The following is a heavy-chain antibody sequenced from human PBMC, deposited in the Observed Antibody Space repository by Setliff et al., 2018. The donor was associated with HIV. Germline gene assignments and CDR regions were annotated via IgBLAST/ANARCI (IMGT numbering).Heavy chain of an antibody. J-gene: IGHJ3*02. CDR3: ATKVYCTNGVCLDAFDI. CDR2: IIPNSGAT. CDR1: GYTFTAYY. V-gene: IGHV1-2*06. Sequence: GASVKVSCKASGYTFTAYYIHWVRQAPGQGLEWMGRIIPNSGATNYAQKFQGGVTMTRDTSISTAYMELSRLRSDDTAIYYCATKVYCTNGVCLDAFDIWGQGTMVTVSS. D-gene: IGHD2-8*01.